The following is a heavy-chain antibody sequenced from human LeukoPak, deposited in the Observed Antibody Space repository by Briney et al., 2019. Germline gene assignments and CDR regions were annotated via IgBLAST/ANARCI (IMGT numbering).Heavy chain of an antibody. J-gene: IGHJ4*02. CDR2: ISGDGGSI. Sequence: GGSLRLSCAASGFSFDDFAMHWGRQAPGKRLEWFSLISGDGGSIKYADSVKGRFTISRDNSKNSLYLQMNSLRTEDSALYYCASPGSGWYRFDYWGQGTLVTVSS. CDR1: GFSFDDFA. CDR3: ASPGSGWYRFDY. D-gene: IGHD6-19*01. V-gene: IGHV3-43*02.